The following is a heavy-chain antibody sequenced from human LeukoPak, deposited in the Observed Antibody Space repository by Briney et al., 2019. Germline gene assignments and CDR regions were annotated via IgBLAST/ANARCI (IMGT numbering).Heavy chain of an antibody. D-gene: IGHD3-16*01. CDR3: ARVSGGSSRPTYNWFDP. Sequence: SETLSLTYPASGGSISRYYWSCIRQPPGKGLEWIGYIYYSGSTNYNPSLKSRVTISVDTSKNQFSLKLSSVTAADTAVYYCARVSGGSSRPTYNWFDPWGQGTLVTVSS. V-gene: IGHV4-59*13. CDR2: IYYSGST. J-gene: IGHJ5*02. CDR1: GGSISRYY.